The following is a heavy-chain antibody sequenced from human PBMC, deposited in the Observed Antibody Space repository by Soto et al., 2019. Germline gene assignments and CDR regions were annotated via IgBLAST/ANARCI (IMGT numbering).Heavy chain of an antibody. V-gene: IGHV4-61*01. CDR3: ARASSLYSYGFGPSYYFDY. Sequence: SETLSLTCTVSGGSVSSGSYYWSWIRQPPGKGLEWIGYIYYSGSTNYNPSLKSRVTISVDTSKNQFSLKLSSVTAADTAVYYCARASSLYSYGFGPSYYFDYWGQGTLVTVSS. D-gene: IGHD5-18*01. J-gene: IGHJ4*02. CDR2: IYYSGST. CDR1: GGSVSSGSYY.